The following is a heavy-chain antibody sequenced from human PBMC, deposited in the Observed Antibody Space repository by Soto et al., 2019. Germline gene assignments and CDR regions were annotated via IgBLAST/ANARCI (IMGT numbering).Heavy chain of an antibody. CDR2: ISGSGGST. D-gene: IGHD2-2*01. Sequence: EVQLLESGGGLVQPGGSLRLSCAASGFTFSSYAMSWVRQAPGKGLEWVSAISGSGGSTYYADSVKGRFTISRDNSKNTLYRQMNSLRAEDTAVYYCARESGCSTTSVSCYYYYGMDVWGQGTTFTVSS. V-gene: IGHV3-23*01. CDR1: GFTFSSYA. CDR3: ARESGCSTTSVSCYYYYGMDV. J-gene: IGHJ6*02.